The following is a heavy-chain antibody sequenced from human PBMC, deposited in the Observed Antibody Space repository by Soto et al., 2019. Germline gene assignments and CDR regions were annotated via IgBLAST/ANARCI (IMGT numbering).Heavy chain of an antibody. CDR1: GGSISSYY. CDR2: IYTCGST. J-gene: IGHJ6*02. CDR3: ARVPIYTPSYYYYGMDV. V-gene: IGHV4-4*07. Sequence: SETLSLTCTVSGGSISSYYWSWIRQPAGKGLEWIGRIYTCGSTNYNPSLKSRVTMSVDTSKNQFSLKLSSVTAADTAVYYCARVPIYTPSYYYYGMDVWGQGTTVTVSS. D-gene: IGHD4-4*01.